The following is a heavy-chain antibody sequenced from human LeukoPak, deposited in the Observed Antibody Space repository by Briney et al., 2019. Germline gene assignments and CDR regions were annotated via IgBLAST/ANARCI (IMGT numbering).Heavy chain of an antibody. CDR3: ASGPSAYYYGSGGRNY. Sequence: GGSLRLSCTASGFTFSDYYMTWIRQAPGKGLEWVSYISSNGNTIYYTDSVKGRFTVSRDNAKNTLYLQMNSLRSEDTALYFCASGPSAYYYGSGGRNYWGQGTLVTVSS. J-gene: IGHJ4*02. CDR2: ISSNGNTI. CDR1: GFTFSDYY. D-gene: IGHD3-10*01. V-gene: IGHV3-11*01.